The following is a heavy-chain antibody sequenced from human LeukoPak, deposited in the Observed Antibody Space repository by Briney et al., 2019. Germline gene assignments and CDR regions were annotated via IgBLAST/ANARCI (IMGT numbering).Heavy chain of an antibody. V-gene: IGHV4-59*08. D-gene: IGHD3-22*01. CDR3: ARRDSSGQGYYFDY. J-gene: IGHJ4*02. CDR2: IYYSGST. CDR1: GGSISSYY. Sequence: PSETLSLTCTVSGGSISSYYWSWIRQPPGKGLEWIGYIYYSGSTNYNPSLKSRVTISVDTSKNQFSLKLSSVTAADTAVYYCARRDSSGQGYYFDYLGQGTLVTVSS.